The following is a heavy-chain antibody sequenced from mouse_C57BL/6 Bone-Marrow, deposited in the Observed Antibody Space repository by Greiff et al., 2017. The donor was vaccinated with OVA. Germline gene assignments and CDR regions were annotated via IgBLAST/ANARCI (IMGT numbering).Heavy chain of an antibody. CDR2: IYPGGGYT. CDR3: ARWVIYDGYFSFDY. Sequence: QVQLKESGAELVRPGTSVKMSCKASGYTFTNYWIGWAKQRPGHGLEWIGDIYPGGGYTNYNEKFKGKATLTADKSSSTAYMQFSSLTSEDSAIYFCARWVIYDGYFSFDYWGQGTTLTVSS. D-gene: IGHD2-3*01. V-gene: IGHV1-63*01. CDR1: GYTFTNYW. J-gene: IGHJ2*01.